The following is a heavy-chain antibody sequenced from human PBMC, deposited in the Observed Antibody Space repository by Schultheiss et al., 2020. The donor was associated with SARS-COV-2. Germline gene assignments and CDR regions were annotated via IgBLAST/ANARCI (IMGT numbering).Heavy chain of an antibody. CDR3: ARVRIGFGELFFGMDV. Sequence: GSLRLSCAASGFTFSSYGMSWVRQAPGKGLEWIGYIYYSGSTHYNPSLKSRVTISVDTSKNQFSLKLSSVTAADTAVYYCARVRIGFGELFFGMDVWGQGTTVTVSS. V-gene: IGHV4-59*01. D-gene: IGHD3-10*01. CDR1: GFTFSSYG. CDR2: IYYSGST. J-gene: IGHJ6*02.